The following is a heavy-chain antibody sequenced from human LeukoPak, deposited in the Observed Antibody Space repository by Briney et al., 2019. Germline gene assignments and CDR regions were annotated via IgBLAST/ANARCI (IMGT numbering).Heavy chain of an antibody. D-gene: IGHD3-3*02. CDR3: ARVGDHFIWNLDV. CDR1: GFTVITYY. CDR2: IYSGGTT. J-gene: IGHJ2*01. V-gene: IGHV3-53*01. Sequence: SGGSLRLSCAASGFTVITYYMNWVRQAPGKGLEWVSIIYSGGTTYYADSVKGRFTISRDTSKNTLSLQMNSLRAEDTAVYFCARVGDHFIWNLDVSSRGSPASVSS.